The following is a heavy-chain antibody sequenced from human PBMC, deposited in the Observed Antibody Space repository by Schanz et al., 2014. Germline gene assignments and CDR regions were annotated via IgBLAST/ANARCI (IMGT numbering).Heavy chain of an antibody. Sequence: QVQLVQSGGEVKTPGASVKVSCKASGYTFTRSGISWVRQAPGQGLEWMGWIGGSDGNTNFAPECQGRLTITADTSTSTAYMELSSLRSEDTAVYYCATCSGGTCHAKPVLDNWGQGTLVTVSS. D-gene: IGHD2-15*01. CDR3: ATCSGGTCHAKPVLDN. V-gene: IGHV1-18*01. J-gene: IGHJ4*02. CDR2: IGGSDGNT. CDR1: GYTFTRSG.